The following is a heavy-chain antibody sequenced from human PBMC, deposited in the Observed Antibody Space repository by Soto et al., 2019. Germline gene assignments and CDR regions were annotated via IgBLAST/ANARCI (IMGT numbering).Heavy chain of an antibody. CDR3: AVTRGGAHPHDI. CDR1: GGPLSSFY. D-gene: IGHD2-21*02. CDR2: IYYTGST. V-gene: IGHV4-59*01. J-gene: IGHJ3*02. Sequence: ETLSLTCNSSGGPLSSFYYSWIRQAPGKGLEWIGYIYYTGSTNYNPSLKSRVTMSVDTSKNQFSLKLTSVTAADTAVYFCAVTRGGAHPHDIWGQGTMVTVSS.